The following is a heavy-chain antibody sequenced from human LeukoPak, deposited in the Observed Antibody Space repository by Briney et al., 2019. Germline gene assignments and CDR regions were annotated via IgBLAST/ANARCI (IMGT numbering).Heavy chain of an antibody. V-gene: IGHV3-11*01. J-gene: IGHJ5*02. D-gene: IGHD1-26*01. CDR2: ISSSGSTI. CDR3: ARDNSVGDNAWWFDP. CDR1: GFTFSDYY. Sequence: GGSLRLSCAASGFTFSDYYMSWIRQAPGKGLEWVSYISSSGSTIYYADSVKGRFTISRDNAKNSLYLQMNSLRAEDTAVYYCARDNSVGDNAWWFDPWGQGTLVTVSS.